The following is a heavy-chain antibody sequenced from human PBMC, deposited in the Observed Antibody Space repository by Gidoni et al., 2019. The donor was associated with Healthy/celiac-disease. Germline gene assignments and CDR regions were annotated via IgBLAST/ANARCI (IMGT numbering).Heavy chain of an antibody. V-gene: IGHV3-49*05. D-gene: IGHD4-17*01. J-gene: IGHJ4*02. CDR1: GFTFGDYA. CDR3: TRSWVTVTSNYFDY. CDR2: IRSKAYGGTT. Sequence: EVQLVESGGGLVKPGRSLRLSCTASGFTFGDYAMSWFRQAPGKGLEWVGFIRSKAYGGTTEYAASVKGRFTISRDDSKSIAYLQMNSLKTEDTAVYYCTRSWVTVTSNYFDYWGQGTLVTVSS.